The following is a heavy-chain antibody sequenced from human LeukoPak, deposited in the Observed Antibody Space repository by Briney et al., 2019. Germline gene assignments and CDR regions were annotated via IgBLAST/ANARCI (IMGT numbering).Heavy chain of an antibody. CDR2: ISYDGSNK. D-gene: IGHD3-16*01. V-gene: IGHV3-30-3*01. CDR3: AKDQGRLGGGDNPWYYYYYMDV. J-gene: IGHJ6*03. Sequence: GGSLRLSCAASGFTFSSYAMHWVRQAPGKGLEWVAVISYDGSNKYYADSVKGRFTISRDNSKNTLYLQMNSLRAEDTAVYYCAKDQGRLGGGDNPWYYYYYMDVWGKGTTVTVSS. CDR1: GFTFSSYA.